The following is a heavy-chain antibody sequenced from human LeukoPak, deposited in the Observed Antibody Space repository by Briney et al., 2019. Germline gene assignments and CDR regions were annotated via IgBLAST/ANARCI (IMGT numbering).Heavy chain of an antibody. Sequence: ASVKVSCKASGYTFTSYAIHWLRQAPGQRLEWMGWISAGNGNTKYSQNFQGRVTFISNTSATTAFMELSSLRSEDAAVYYCARGPRPYDFWSGPLDYWGQGTLVTVSS. D-gene: IGHD3-3*01. J-gene: IGHJ4*02. CDR2: ISAGNGNT. V-gene: IGHV1-3*01. CDR3: ARGPRPYDFWSGPLDY. CDR1: GYTFTSYA.